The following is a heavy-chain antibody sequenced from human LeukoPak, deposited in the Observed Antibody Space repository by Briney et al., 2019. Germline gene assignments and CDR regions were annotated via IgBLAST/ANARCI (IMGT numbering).Heavy chain of an antibody. J-gene: IGHJ6*02. CDR2: IYTSGST. Sequence: PSETLSLTYTVSGGSISSYYWSWIRQPAGKGLEWIRRIYTSGSTNYNPSLKSRVTMSVDTSKNQFSLKLSSVTASDTAVYYCASSSSSWFSTRYYYGMDVWGQGTTVTVSS. V-gene: IGHV4-4*07. D-gene: IGHD6-13*01. CDR3: ASSSSSWFSTRYYYGMDV. CDR1: GGSISSYY.